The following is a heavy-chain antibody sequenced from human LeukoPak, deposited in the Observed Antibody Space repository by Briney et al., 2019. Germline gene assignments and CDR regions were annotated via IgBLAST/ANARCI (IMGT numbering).Heavy chain of an antibody. CDR2: IYYSGST. D-gene: IGHD6-25*01. J-gene: IGHJ5*02. V-gene: IGHV4-39*07. CDR1: GGSISSSSYY. CDR3: ARLASSGNSPRFDP. Sequence: PSETLSLTCTVSGGSISSSSYYWGGIRQPPGKGLGWIGSIYYSGSTYYNPALKIRVTISVDTSKNQFSLKLSSVTAADTVVYFCARLASSGNSPRFDPWGQGTLVTVSS.